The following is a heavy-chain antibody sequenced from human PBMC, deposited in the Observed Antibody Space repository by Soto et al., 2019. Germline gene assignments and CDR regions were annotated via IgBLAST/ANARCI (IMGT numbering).Heavy chain of an antibody. V-gene: IGHV1-58*01. J-gene: IGHJ6*02. CDR2: IVVGSGNT. CDR3: AADPHNSWYQVRYYYGMDV. CDR1: GFTFTSSA. Sequence: SVKVSCKASGFTFTSSAVQWVRQARGQRLEWIGWIVVGSGNTNYAQKFQERVTITRDMSTSTAYMELSSLRSEDTAVYYCAADPHNSWYQVRYYYGMDVWGQGTTVTVSS. D-gene: IGHD6-13*01.